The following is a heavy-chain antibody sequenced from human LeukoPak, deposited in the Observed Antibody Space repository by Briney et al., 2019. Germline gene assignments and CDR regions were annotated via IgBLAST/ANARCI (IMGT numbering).Heavy chain of an antibody. CDR1: GYSISSGYY. J-gene: IGHJ5*02. Sequence: PSETLSLTCAVSGYSISSGYYWGWIRQPPGKGLEWIGSIYHSGSTYYNPSLKSRVTISVDTSKNQISLKLSSVTAADTAVYYCARTVLRYFDWLSQGWFDPWGQGTLATVSS. V-gene: IGHV4-38-2*01. D-gene: IGHD3-9*01. CDR3: ARTVLRYFDWLSQGWFDP. CDR2: IYHSGST.